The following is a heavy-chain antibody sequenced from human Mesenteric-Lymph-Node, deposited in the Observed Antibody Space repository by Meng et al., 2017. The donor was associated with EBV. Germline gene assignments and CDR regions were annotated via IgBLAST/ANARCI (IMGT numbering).Heavy chain of an antibody. J-gene: IGHJ4*02. V-gene: IGHV4-31*03. D-gene: IGHD5-24*01. Sequence: QVHFQEPGPALVTSSQNLSLTCTVSGGSISSGNYYWNWIRQPPGKGLEWIGYIYYTGHTYYNPSLRSRVTISIDTSKNQFSLSLHSVTAADTAVYYCATNDNYRNDYWGQGTLVTVSS. CDR1: GGSISSGNYY. CDR2: IYYTGHT. CDR3: ATNDNYRNDY.